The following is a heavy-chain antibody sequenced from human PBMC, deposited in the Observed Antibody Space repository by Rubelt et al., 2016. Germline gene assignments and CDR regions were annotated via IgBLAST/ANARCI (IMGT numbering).Heavy chain of an antibody. V-gene: IGHV3-7*01. Sequence: EIQVVESGGGLVQPGGSLRLSCVASGFTLGDYWMGWVRQAPGKGLEWVATINQDGSEKYYVDSLEGRFTISKDNTKNSMYLQMNSLSVEDTAVYYCVRDRAASYFDYWGQGTLVIVSS. CDR2: INQDGSEK. J-gene: IGHJ4*02. CDR1: GFTLGDYW. CDR3: VRDRAASYFDY. D-gene: IGHD6-25*01.